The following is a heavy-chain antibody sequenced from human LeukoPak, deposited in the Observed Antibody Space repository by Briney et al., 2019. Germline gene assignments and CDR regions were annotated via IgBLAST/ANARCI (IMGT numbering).Heavy chain of an antibody. CDR1: GGSISSASYY. D-gene: IGHD4-17*01. Sequence: SETLSLTCTVSGGSISSASYYWSWIRQPAGKGLEWIGRIYTSGSTNYNPSLKSRVTISIDPSKNQFSLKLSSVTAADTAVYYCARRYGDYGYGWFDPWGQGTLVTVSS. V-gene: IGHV4-61*02. CDR2: IYTSGST. CDR3: ARRYGDYGYGWFDP. J-gene: IGHJ5*02.